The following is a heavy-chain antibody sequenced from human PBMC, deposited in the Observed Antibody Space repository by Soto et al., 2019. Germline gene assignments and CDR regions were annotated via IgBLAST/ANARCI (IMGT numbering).Heavy chain of an antibody. CDR1: GGTFSSYT. CDR2: IIPILGIA. V-gene: IGHV1-69*02. D-gene: IGHD2-8*01. J-gene: IGHJ6*02. CDR3: ARVMGYYGMDV. Sequence: QVQLVQSGAEVKKPGSSVKVSCKASGGTFSSYTISWVREAPGQGLEWMGRIIPILGIANYAQKFQGRVTITADKSTSTAYMELSSLRSEDTAVYYCARVMGYYGMDVWGQGTTVTVSS.